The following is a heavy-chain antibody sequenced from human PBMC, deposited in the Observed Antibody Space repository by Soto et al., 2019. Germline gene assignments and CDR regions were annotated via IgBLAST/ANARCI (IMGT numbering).Heavy chain of an antibody. V-gene: IGHV4-39*01. CDR2: IYYSGST. D-gene: IGHD3-3*01. J-gene: IGHJ1*01. CDR3: ARRDYDFWSGYRAEYFQH. Sequence: QLQLQESGPGLVKPSETLSLTCTVSGGSISSSSYYWGWIRQPPGKGLEWIGSIYYSGSTYYNPSLKSRVTISVDASKNQFSLKLSSVTAADTAVYYCARRDYDFWSGYRAEYFQHWGQGTLVTVSS. CDR1: GGSISSSSYY.